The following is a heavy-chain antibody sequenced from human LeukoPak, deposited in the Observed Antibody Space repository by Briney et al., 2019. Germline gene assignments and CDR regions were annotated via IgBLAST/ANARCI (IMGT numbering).Heavy chain of an antibody. CDR1: AFTFSSYG. J-gene: IGHJ4*02. V-gene: IGHV3-30*02. D-gene: IGHD1-26*01. CDR3: ARESRRVGEGDFDY. Sequence: GGSLRLSCAASAFTFSSYGMHWIRQAPGKGLEWVAFIRYDGSNKYYADSVKGRFTISRDNSKNTLYLQMNSLRAEDTAVYYCARESRRVGEGDFDYWGQGTLVTVSS. CDR2: IRYDGSNK.